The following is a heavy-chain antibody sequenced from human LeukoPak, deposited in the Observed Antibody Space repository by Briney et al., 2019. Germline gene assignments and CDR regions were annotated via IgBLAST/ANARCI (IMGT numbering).Heavy chain of an antibody. CDR2: FDPDDGET. CDR1: GYTLTELS. D-gene: IGHD5-12*01. V-gene: IGHV1-24*01. Sequence: ASVKVSCKVSGYTLTELSMHWVRQAPGKGLEWMGGFDPDDGETIYAQKFQGRVTMTEDTSTDTAYMELSSLRSEDTAVFYCATSLGGSIRYFDYWGEGTLVTISS. CDR3: ATSLGGSIRYFDY. J-gene: IGHJ4*02.